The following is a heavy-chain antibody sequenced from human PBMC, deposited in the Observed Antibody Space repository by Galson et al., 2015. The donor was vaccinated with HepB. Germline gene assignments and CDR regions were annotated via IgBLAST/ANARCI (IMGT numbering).Heavy chain of an antibody. CDR1: GGTFSIYA. V-gene: IGHV1-69*13. CDR3: ARERPRRAWNSGYYSGDFDL. CDR2: IIPIFGAA. Sequence: SVKVSCKASGGTFSIYAVSWVRQAPGHGLEWVGGIIPIFGAANYAQKFQGRATITADESTSTAYMELSGLRFEDSAVYYCARERPRRAWNSGYYSGDFDLWGQGTLVTVSS. D-gene: IGHD3-22*01. J-gene: IGHJ4*02.